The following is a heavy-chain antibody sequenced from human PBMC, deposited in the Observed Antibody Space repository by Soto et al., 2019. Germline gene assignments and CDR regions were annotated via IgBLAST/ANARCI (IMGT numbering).Heavy chain of an antibody. V-gene: IGHV1-69*01. CDR2: IIPVLGNA. CDR1: GGTFGRYT. Sequence: QVQLVQSVAQVQKPGSSVKVSCTASGGTFGRYTISWVRQAPGQGLEWMGGIIPVLGNANLAQKFQDRVTFTADESTSTADMELSSLRSEDTAVYYGARGADILTGTNAPVAHWGQGTLVTVSA. J-gene: IGHJ4*02. D-gene: IGHD3-9*01. CDR3: ARGADILTGTNAPVAH.